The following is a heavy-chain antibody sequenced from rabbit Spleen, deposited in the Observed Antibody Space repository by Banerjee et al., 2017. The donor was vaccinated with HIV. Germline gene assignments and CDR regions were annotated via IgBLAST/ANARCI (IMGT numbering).Heavy chain of an antibody. Sequence: QQQLVESGGGLVKPGASLTLTCKASGFSFSSGYDMCWVRQAPGKGLEWIACIDSGSGITWYASWAKGRFTISRSTNQNTVTLQLTSLTAADTATYFCARDDGSYDYIDGYFNLWGPGTLVTVS. J-gene: IGHJ4*01. CDR2: IDSGSGIT. CDR1: GFSFSSGYD. CDR3: ARDDGSYDYIDGYFNL. V-gene: IGHV1S43*01. D-gene: IGHD6-1*01.